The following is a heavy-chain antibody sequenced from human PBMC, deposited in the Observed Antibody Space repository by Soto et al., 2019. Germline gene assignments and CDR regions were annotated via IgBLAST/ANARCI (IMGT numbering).Heavy chain of an antibody. Sequence: QLQLQESGPGLVKPSETLSLTCTVSGGSISSSSYYWGWIRQPPGKGLEWIGSSYYSGSTYYNPSLKSRVTISVDTSKNQFSLKLSSVTAADTAVYYCARTAYGDYSFDYWGQGTLVTVSS. V-gene: IGHV4-39*01. J-gene: IGHJ4*02. CDR2: SYYSGST. CDR3: ARTAYGDYSFDY. CDR1: GGSISSSSYY. D-gene: IGHD4-17*01.